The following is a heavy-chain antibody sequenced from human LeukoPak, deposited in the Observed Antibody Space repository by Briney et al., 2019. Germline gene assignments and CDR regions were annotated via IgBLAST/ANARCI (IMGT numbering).Heavy chain of an antibody. CDR1: GFTFDDYA. Sequence: PGGSLRLPCAASGFTFDDYAMHWVRQAPGKGLEWVSLISWYGGSTYYADSAKGRFTISRDNSKNSLFLQMNSLRAEDTALYYCAKDRGWYSSGGDYYMDVWGKGTTVTVSS. D-gene: IGHD6-19*01. CDR3: AKDRGWYSSGGDYYMDV. V-gene: IGHV3-43D*04. J-gene: IGHJ6*03. CDR2: ISWYGGST.